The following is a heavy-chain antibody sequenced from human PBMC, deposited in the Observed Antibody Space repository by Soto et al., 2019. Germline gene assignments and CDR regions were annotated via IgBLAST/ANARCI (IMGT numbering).Heavy chain of an antibody. V-gene: IGHV3-30*18. CDR1: GFTFSSYG. CDR3: AKDYYDFWSGYYYYGIDV. Sequence: QVQLVESGGGVVQPGRSLRLSCAASGFTFSSYGMHWVRQAPGKGLEWVAVISYDGSNKYYADSVKGRFTISRDNSKNTLYLQMNSLRAEDTAVYYCAKDYYDFWSGYYYYGIDVWGQGTTVTVSS. D-gene: IGHD3-3*01. CDR2: ISYDGSNK. J-gene: IGHJ6*02.